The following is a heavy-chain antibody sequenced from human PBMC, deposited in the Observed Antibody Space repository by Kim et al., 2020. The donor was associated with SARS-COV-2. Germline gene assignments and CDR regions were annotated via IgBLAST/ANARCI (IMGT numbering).Heavy chain of an antibody. D-gene: IGHD1-26*01. J-gene: IGHJ4*02. Sequence: NHYAESGKSRITIGPDTAENQFSRQLNSVTPEDTAVYYCARDAPVGSHFDYWGQGTLVTVSS. CDR3: ARDAPVGSHFDY. V-gene: IGHV6-1*01. CDR2: N.